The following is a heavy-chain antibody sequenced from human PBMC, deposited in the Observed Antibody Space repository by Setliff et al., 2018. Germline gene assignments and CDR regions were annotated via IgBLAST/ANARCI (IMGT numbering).Heavy chain of an antibody. D-gene: IGHD3-9*01. CDR3: ARGHHVLRYFDWLFYASDAFDI. CDR2: IKQDGSEK. V-gene: IGHV3-7*04. Sequence: GGSLRLSCAASGFTFSSYWMSWVRQAPGKGLEWVANIKQDGSEKYYVDSVKGRFTISRDNAKNSLYLQMNSLRAEDTAVYYCARGHHVLRYFDWLFYASDAFDIWGQGTMVTVSS. J-gene: IGHJ3*02. CDR1: GFTFSSYW.